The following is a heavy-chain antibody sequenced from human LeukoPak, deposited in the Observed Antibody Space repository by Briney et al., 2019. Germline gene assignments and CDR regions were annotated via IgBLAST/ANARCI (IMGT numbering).Heavy chain of an antibody. J-gene: IGHJ6*02. CDR3: AKDVVAYYGMDV. Sequence: GGSLRLSCAASGFTFDDYAMHWVRQAPGKGLEWVSGISWNSGSIGYADSVKGRFTISRDNAKNSLYLQMNSLRAEDTALNYCAKDVVAYYGMDVWGQGTTVTVSS. CDR2: ISWNSGSI. D-gene: IGHD2-15*01. CDR1: GFTFDDYA. V-gene: IGHV3-9*01.